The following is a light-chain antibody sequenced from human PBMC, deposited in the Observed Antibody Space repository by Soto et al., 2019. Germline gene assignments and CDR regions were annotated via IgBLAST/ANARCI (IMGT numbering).Light chain of an antibody. CDR2: GAS. J-gene: IGKJ5*01. CDR3: QQYMTWPT. CDR1: QTIRRSS. Sequence: EVVLTQSPATLSVSPGEGATLAWRASQTIRRSSLAWYQQQPGQPPRLLIFGASTRVAGIPARLSGSASGTEFSLTISSMKSEDFAVYYCQQYMTWPTFGQGTRLEIK. V-gene: IGKV3-15*01.